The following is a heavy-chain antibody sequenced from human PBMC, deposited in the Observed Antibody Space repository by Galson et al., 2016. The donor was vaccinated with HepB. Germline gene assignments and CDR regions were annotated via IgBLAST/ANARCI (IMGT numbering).Heavy chain of an antibody. Sequence: SLRLSCAASGFTFRNYAMSWVRQAPGKGLEWVSVISASGATTYYADSVKGRFTISRDSSKNTLYLQTNSLRVEDTAVYYCAKVAGHNYGEFDYWGQGTPVTVSS. D-gene: IGHD5-18*01. CDR3: AKVAGHNYGEFDY. CDR2: ISASGATT. V-gene: IGHV3-23*01. J-gene: IGHJ4*02. CDR1: GFTFRNYA.